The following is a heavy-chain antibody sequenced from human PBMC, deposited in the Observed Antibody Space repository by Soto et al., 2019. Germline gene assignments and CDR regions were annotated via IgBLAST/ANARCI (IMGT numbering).Heavy chain of an antibody. CDR3: ARDKGGSYPSWFDP. Sequence: GGSLRLSCAASGFTFSSYNMNWVRQAPGKGLEWVSCISSSSSYIYYADSVKGRLTISRDNAKNSLYLQMNSLRGEDTAVYYCARDKGGSYPSWFDPWGQGTLVTVSS. V-gene: IGHV3-21*03. J-gene: IGHJ5*02. D-gene: IGHD1-26*01. CDR1: GFTFSSYN. CDR2: ISSSSSYI.